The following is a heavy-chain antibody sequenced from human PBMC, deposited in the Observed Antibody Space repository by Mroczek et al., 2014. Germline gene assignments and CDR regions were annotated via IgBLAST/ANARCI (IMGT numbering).Heavy chain of an antibody. D-gene: IGHD4/OR15-4a*01. J-gene: IGHJ3*02. CDR2: ISSGSSTI. CDR3: TRDRLWSRSTFDI. CDR1: GFTFNAYN. V-gene: IGHV3-48*01. Sequence: VQLVESGGGSVQPGGSLRLSCAASGFTFNAYNMNWVRQAPGKGLEWVAHISSGSSTIYYADSVRGRFTISRDNAKNSLSLEMHSLRAEDTAVYYCTRDRLWSRSTFDIWGQGTMVTVSS.